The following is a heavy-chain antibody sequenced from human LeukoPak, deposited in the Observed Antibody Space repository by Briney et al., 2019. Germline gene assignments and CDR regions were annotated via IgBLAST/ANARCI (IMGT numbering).Heavy chain of an antibody. CDR1: GGTFSSYA. CDR3: ARETLGGRGYYYYGRDV. CDR2: IIPIFGTA. V-gene: IGHV1-69*13. J-gene: IGHJ6*02. D-gene: IGHD4-23*01. Sequence: GASVKVSCKASGGTFSSYAISWVRQAPGQGLEWMGGIIPIFGTANYAQKFQGRVTITADESTSTAYMELSSLRSEDTAVYYCARETLGGRGYYYYGRDVGAKGPRSPSP.